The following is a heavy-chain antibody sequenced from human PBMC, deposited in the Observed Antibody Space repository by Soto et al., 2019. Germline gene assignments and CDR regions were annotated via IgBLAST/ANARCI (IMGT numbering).Heavy chain of an antibody. CDR2: ISSNGGST. V-gene: IGHV3-64*01. J-gene: IGHJ4*02. Sequence: EVQLVESGGGLVQPGGSLRLSCAASGFTFSSYAMHWVRQAPGKGLEYVSAISSNGGSTYYANSVKGRFTISRDNSKNTLHLQMGSLRAEDMAVYYCASMGSSGYWFDYWGQGTLVTVSS. CDR3: ASMGSSGYWFDY. CDR1: GFTFSSYA. D-gene: IGHD3-22*01.